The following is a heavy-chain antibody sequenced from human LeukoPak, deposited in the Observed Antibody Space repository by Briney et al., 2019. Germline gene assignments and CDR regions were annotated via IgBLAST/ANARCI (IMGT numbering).Heavy chain of an antibody. CDR2: IWYDGSNK. CDR3: ARVLSGDYAMDY. CDR1: GFTFSSYG. J-gene: IGHJ4*02. D-gene: IGHD4-17*01. V-gene: IGHV3-33*01. Sequence: LPGGSLRLSCAASGFTFSSYGMHWVRQAPGKGLEWVAVIWYDGSNKYYADSVKGRFTISRDNSKNTLYLQMNSLRAEDTAVYYCARVLSGDYAMDYWGQGTLVTVSS.